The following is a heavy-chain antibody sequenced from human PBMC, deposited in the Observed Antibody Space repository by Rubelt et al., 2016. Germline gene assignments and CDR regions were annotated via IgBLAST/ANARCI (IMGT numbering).Heavy chain of an antibody. Sequence: EVQLMASGGGLVQPGGSLRLSCAASGFTFSNYNMNWVRQAPGKGLEWVSSVTGGSFSIYYADSVKGRFIISRDNYKNTVYLQMNSLRAEDTAVYYCAKGYCSSTNCYGAACDYWGQGTLVTVSS. V-gene: IGHV3-21*04. D-gene: IGHD2-2*01. J-gene: IGHJ4*02. CDR2: VTGGSFSI. CDR3: AKGYCSSTNCYGAACDY. CDR1: GFTFSNYN.